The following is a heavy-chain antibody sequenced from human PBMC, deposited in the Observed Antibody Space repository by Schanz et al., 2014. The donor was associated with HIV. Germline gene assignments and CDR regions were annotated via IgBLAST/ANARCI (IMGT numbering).Heavy chain of an antibody. V-gene: IGHV3-30*03. CDR1: GFTFSSYG. J-gene: IGHJ5*02. D-gene: IGHD3-22*01. CDR2: ISYDGSNK. Sequence: QVQLVESGGGVVQPGRSLRLSCAASGFTFSSYGMHWVRQAPGKGLEWVAVISYDGSNKYYADSVKGRFTISRDISKNTLYLQMNSLRAEDTAVYYCARGLQWLPLGNWFDRWGQGTLVTVSS. CDR3: ARGLQWLPLGNWFDR.